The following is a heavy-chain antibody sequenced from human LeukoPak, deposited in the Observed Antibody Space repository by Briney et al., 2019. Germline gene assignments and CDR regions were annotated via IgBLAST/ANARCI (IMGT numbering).Heavy chain of an antibody. CDR3: TTLRGASFSFDP. Sequence: GGSLRLSCAASGFTFSDSAIHWVRQASGKGLEWVGRIKNKANSYATAYAASVKGRFAIFRDDSRNTAYLQMNSLKTEDTAMYYCTTLRGASFSFDPWGQGTLVTVSS. J-gene: IGHJ5*02. CDR2: IKNKANSYAT. CDR1: GFTFSDSA. V-gene: IGHV3-73*01. D-gene: IGHD1-26*01.